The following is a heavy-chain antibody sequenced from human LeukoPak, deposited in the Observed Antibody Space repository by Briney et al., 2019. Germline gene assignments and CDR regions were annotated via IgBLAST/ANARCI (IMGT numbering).Heavy chain of an antibody. V-gene: IGHV3-21*01. J-gene: IGHJ4*02. CDR2: ISSSSSYI. Sequence: PGGSLRLSCAASGFTFSSYTMNWVRQAPGKGLEWVSSISSSSSYIYYADSVKGRFTISRDNSKNTLYLQMNSLRPEDTAVYYCAKDPTVATQQYWGQGTLVTVSS. CDR3: AKDPTVATQQY. D-gene: IGHD4-23*01. CDR1: GFTFSSYT.